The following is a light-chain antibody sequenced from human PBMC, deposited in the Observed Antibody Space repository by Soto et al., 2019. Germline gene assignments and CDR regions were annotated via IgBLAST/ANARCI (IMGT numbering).Light chain of an antibody. Sequence: QSVLTQPASVSGSPGQSITISCTGTSSDVGGYNYVSWYQQHPGKAPKLMIYDVSNRPSGVSNRFSGSKSGNTASLTISGLQAADEADYYCCSYNISSSIGLFGSGTKVTVL. CDR3: CSYNISSSIGL. CDR1: SSDVGGYNY. V-gene: IGLV2-14*01. CDR2: DVS. J-gene: IGLJ1*01.